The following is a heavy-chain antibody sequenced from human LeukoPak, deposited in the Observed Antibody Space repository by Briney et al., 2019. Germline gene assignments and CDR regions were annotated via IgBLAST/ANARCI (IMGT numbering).Heavy chain of an antibody. CDR1: GFTFSSYW. CDR3: ARFTPQGYGWGGYNRFDP. J-gene: IGHJ5*02. CDR2: IYTSGST. D-gene: IGHD3-16*01. V-gene: IGHV4-4*07. Sequence: GSLRLSCAASGFTFSSYWMSWIRQPAGKGLEWIGRIYTSGSTNYNPSLKSRVTISVDTSKNQFSLKLSSVTAADTAVYYCARFTPQGYGWGGYNRFDPWGQGTLVTVSS.